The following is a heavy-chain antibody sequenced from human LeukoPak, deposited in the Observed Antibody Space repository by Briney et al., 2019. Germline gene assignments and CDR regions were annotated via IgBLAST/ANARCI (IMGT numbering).Heavy chain of an antibody. CDR1: GCTFSSYA. Sequence: ASVKVSCKASGCTFSSYAISWVRQAPGQGLEWMGRIIPIFGTANYAQKFQGRVTITTDESTSTAYMELSSLRSEDTAVYYCARDGCSGGSCYTGDYYYYMDVWGKGTTVTVSS. D-gene: IGHD2-15*01. J-gene: IGHJ6*03. V-gene: IGHV1-69*05. CDR3: ARDGCSGGSCYTGDYYYYMDV. CDR2: IIPIFGTA.